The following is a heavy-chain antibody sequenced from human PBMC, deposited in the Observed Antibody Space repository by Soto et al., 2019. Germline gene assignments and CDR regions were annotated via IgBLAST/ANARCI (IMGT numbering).Heavy chain of an antibody. Sequence: SGPTLVNPTQTLTLTCTFSGLSLSTSGMCVSWIRQPPGKALEWLALIDWDDDKYYSTSLKTRLTISKDTSKNQVVLTMTNMDPVDTATYYCARAAMTYYYYGMDVWGQGTTVTVSS. CDR2: IDWDDDK. CDR3: ARAAMTYYYYGMDV. D-gene: IGHD2-2*01. CDR1: GLSLSTSGMC. J-gene: IGHJ6*02. V-gene: IGHV2-70*01.